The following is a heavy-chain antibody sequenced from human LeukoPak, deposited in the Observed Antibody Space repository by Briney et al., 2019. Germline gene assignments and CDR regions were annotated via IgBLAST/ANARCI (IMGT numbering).Heavy chain of an antibody. Sequence: GGSLRLSCAASGFTFSSYWMSWVRQAPGKGLEWVSAISGSGGSTYYADSVKGRFTISRDNSKNTLYLQMNSLRAEDTAVYYCAKDPHMITFGGVIVTPFDYWGQGTLVTVSS. CDR2: ISGSGGST. V-gene: IGHV3-23*01. CDR1: GFTFSSYW. CDR3: AKDPHMITFGGVIVTPFDY. J-gene: IGHJ4*02. D-gene: IGHD3-16*02.